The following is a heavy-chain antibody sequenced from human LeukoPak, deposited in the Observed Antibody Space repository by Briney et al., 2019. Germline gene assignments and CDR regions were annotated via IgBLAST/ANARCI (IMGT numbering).Heavy chain of an antibody. D-gene: IGHD1-14*01. V-gene: IGHV4-59*08. CDR3: ATNRNRVIDAFDI. Sequence: SETLSLTCTVSDGSISSYYWSWIRQPPGKGLEWIGYIYYSGSTNYNPSLKSRVTISVDTSKKQFSLKLSSVTAADTAVYYCATNRNRVIDAFDIWGQGTMVTVSS. CDR1: DGSISSYY. J-gene: IGHJ3*02. CDR2: IYYSGST.